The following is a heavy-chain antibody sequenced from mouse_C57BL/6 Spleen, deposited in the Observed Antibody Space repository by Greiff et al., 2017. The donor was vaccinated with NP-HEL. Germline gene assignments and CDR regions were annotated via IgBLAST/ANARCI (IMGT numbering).Heavy chain of an antibody. V-gene: IGHV1-53*01. D-gene: IGHD3-2*02. Sequence: QVQLQQPGTELVKPGASVKLSCKASGYTFTSYWMHWVKQRPGQGLEWIGNINPSNGGTNYNEKFKSKATLTVDKSSSTAYMQLSSLTSEDSAVDYCARPGGQLRLGSWFAYWGQGTLVTVAA. J-gene: IGHJ3*01. CDR1: GYTFTSYW. CDR2: INPSNGGT. CDR3: ARPGGQLRLGSWFAY.